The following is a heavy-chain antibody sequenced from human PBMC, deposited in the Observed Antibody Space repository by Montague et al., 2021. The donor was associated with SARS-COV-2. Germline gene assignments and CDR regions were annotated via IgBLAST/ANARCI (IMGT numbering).Heavy chain of an antibody. V-gene: IGHV4-39*01. CDR1: GDSIRSSSYY. D-gene: IGHD6-19*01. CDR3: ARRVHAACGSGAFDY. CDR2: IHYDGST. Sequence: SETLSLTCTVAGDSIRSSSYYWGWIRQPPGRVLEWMGSIHYDGSTYYTSLFKSRVTISVDTSKTQFSLKLSSVTAADTAVYYCARRVHAACGSGAFDYWGQGTLVTASS. J-gene: IGHJ4*02.